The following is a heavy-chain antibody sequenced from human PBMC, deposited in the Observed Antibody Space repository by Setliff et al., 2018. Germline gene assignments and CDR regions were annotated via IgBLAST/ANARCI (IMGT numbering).Heavy chain of an antibody. CDR3: VRMTRFQYIDV. CDR1: GDSISSRPFY. Sequence: SETLSLTCTVSGDSISSRPFYWGWFRQPAGKELEWIGQIYTSWSTIYNPSLKSRVTILLDTSKNQFSLTLTSVTAADTAVYYCVRMTRFQYIDVWGKGTTVTVSS. D-gene: IGHD2-2*01. V-gene: IGHV4-61*09. CDR2: IYTSWST. J-gene: IGHJ6*03.